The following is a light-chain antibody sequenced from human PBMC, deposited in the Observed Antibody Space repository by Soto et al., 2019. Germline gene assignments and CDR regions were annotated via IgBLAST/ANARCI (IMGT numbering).Light chain of an antibody. CDR2: LGS. CDR3: MQSLQTPWT. J-gene: IGKJ1*01. CDR1: QSLLHTNGYNY. Sequence: DIVMTQSPLSLPVTPGEPASISCRSSQSLLHTNGYNYMDWYLQKPGQSPQLLIYLGSNRASGVTDRFSGSGSGTDFTLQISRVEAQDAGIYYCMQSLQTPWTFGQGTKVAIK. V-gene: IGKV2-28*01.